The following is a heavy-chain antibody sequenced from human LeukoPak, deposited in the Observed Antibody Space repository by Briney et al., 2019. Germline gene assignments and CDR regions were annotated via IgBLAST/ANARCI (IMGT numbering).Heavy chain of an antibody. CDR3: AKDRDYDFWSGYDY. J-gene: IGHJ4*02. CDR1: GFTFDDYA. V-gene: IGHV3-9*01. Sequence: GGSLRLSCAASGFTFDDYAMHWVRQAPGKGLEWVSGISWNSGSIAYADSVKGRFTISRDNAKNPLYLQMNSLRAEDTALYYCAKDRDYDFWSGYDYWGQGTLVTVSS. D-gene: IGHD3-3*01. CDR2: ISWNSGSI.